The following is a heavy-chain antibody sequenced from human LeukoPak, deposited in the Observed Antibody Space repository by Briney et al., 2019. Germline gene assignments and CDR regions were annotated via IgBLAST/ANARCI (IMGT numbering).Heavy chain of an antibody. Sequence: SETLSLTWTVSGGSISSYYWSWIRQPAGKGLEWIGRIYSTGSTNYNPSLKSRVTMSVDTSKNQFSLRLSSVTAADTAVYYCARQIASAGTAGFDFWGQGALVTVSS. CDR2: IYSTGST. CDR1: GGSISSYY. V-gene: IGHV4-4*07. D-gene: IGHD6-13*01. J-gene: IGHJ4*02. CDR3: ARQIASAGTAGFDF.